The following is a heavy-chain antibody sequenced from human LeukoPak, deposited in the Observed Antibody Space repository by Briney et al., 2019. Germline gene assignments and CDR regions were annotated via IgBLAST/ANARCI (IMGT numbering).Heavy chain of an antibody. V-gene: IGHV3-23*01. D-gene: IGHD3-9*01. CDR1: GFTFSSYA. CDR3: AKDGDILTGPPYYYYGMDV. Sequence: GGSLRLSCAASGFTFSSYAMSWVRQAPGKGLEWVSAISDSGGSTYYADSVKGRFTISRDNSKNTLYLQMNSLRAEDTAVYYCAKDGDILTGPPYYYYGMDVWGQGTTVTVSS. J-gene: IGHJ6*02. CDR2: ISDSGGST.